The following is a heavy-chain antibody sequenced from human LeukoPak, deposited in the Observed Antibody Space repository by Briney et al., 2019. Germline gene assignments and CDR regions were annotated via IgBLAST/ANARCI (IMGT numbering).Heavy chain of an antibody. J-gene: IGHJ4*02. Sequence: PGGSLRLSCAASGFTFSSYWMRWVRQAPGKGLVWVSRINSDGSSTSYADSVKGRFTISRDNAKNTLYLQMNSLRAEDTAVYYCARDYDFWSGYYGIDYWGQGTLVTVSS. CDR3: ARDYDFWSGYYGIDY. V-gene: IGHV3-74*01. CDR2: INSDGSST. D-gene: IGHD3-3*01. CDR1: GFTFSSYW.